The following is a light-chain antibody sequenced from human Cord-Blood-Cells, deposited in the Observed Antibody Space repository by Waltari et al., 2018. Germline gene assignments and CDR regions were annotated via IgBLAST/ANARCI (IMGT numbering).Light chain of an antibody. CDR3: CSYAGSYTWV. CDR2: DFS. V-gene: IGLV2-11*01. J-gene: IGLJ3*02. Sequence: QSALTQPRSVSGSPGQSVTISCTGTSSDVGGYNYVSWYQQHPGKGPKLMIYDFSKRPSGVPDRFAGSKSGNTASLTISGLQAEDEADYYCCSYAGSYTWVFGGGTKLTVL. CDR1: SSDVGGYNY.